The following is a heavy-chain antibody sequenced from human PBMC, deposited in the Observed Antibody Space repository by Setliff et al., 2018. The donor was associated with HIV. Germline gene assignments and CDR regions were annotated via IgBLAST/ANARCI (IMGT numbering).Heavy chain of an antibody. Sequence: PGGSLRLSCAASGFTFSAYAMTWVRQGPRKGLEWVSVISGGGGSTFYADSVKGRFTISRDNSKNTLYLQMNSLRVEDTAVYYCVKDSNPYGKIVVAANYYYYGMDVWGQGTTVTVSS. CDR2: ISGGGGST. CDR1: GFTFSAYA. D-gene: IGHD3-22*01. J-gene: IGHJ6*02. CDR3: VKDSNPYGKIVVAANYYYYGMDV. V-gene: IGHV3-23*01.